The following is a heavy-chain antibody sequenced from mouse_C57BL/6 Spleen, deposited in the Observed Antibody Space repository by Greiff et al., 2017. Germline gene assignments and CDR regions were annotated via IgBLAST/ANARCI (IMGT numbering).Heavy chain of an antibody. CDR1: GYAFSSSW. CDR2: IYPGDGDT. Sequence: VQLQESGPELVKPGASVKISCKASGYAFSSSWMNWVKQRPGKGLEWIGRIYPGDGDTNYNGKFKGKATLTADKSSSTAYMQLSSLTSEDSAVYFCARGEGQLRLRFAYWVQGTLVTVSA. CDR3: ARGEGQLRLRFAY. V-gene: IGHV1-82*01. D-gene: IGHD3-2*02. J-gene: IGHJ3*01.